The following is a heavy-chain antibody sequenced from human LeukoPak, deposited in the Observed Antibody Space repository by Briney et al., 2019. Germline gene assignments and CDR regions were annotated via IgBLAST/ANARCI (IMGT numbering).Heavy chain of an antibody. J-gene: IGHJ4*02. Sequence: PGESLKISCKGSGYSFTNNWIGWVRQMPGKGLEWMGIIYPGDSDTRYSPSFQGQVTISADKSISTAYLQWSSLKASDTAMYYCARGLFWRGAARPLYYFDYWGQGTLVTVSS. D-gene: IGHD6-6*01. CDR2: IYPGDSDT. CDR1: GYSFTNNW. CDR3: ARGLFWRGAARPLYYFDY. V-gene: IGHV5-51*01.